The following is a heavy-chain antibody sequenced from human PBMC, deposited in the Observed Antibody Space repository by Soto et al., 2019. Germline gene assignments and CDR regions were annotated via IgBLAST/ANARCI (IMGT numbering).Heavy chain of an antibody. V-gene: IGHV3-48*04. J-gene: IGHJ6*02. D-gene: IGHD4-17*01. CDR1: GFTFSSYS. Sequence: GGSLRLSCAASGFTFSSYSMNWVRQAPGKGLEWVSNISSSSSNKYYADSVKGRFTISRDNAKNSLYLQMNSLRAEDTAVYYCARVASLTVTTFYYYYYGMDVWGQGTTVTVSS. CDR2: ISSSSSNK. CDR3: ARVASLTVTTFYYYYYGMDV.